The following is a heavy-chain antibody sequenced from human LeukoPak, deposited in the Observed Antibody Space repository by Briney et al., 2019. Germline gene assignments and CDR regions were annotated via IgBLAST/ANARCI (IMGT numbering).Heavy chain of an antibody. J-gene: IGHJ4*02. CDR1: GYTFTDNA. Sequence: ASVKVSCKTSGYTFTDNALHWVRQAPGQRLEWMAWIRTGNGDTKYSQKFQGRVTLTRDTSTSTVYMELSSLRSEDTAVYYCATYTQSGAQGVSDYWGQGTLVTVSS. V-gene: IGHV1-3*04. CDR3: ATYTQSGAQGVSDY. D-gene: IGHD3-10*01. CDR2: IRTGNGDT.